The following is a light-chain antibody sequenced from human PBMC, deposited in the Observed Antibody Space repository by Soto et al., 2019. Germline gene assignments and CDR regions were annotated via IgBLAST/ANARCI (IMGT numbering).Light chain of an antibody. J-gene: IGKJ4*01. CDR2: PAS. Sequence: DSQRTQSPSTLSASVGDRVTITCRASQSISSWLAWYQQKPGKAPKLPIYPASGLQSGVPSRFSGSGSGTDFTLTITSLQPEDFATYYCQQSYSTPLTFGGGTKVDI. CDR1: QSISSW. V-gene: IGKV1-39*01. CDR3: QQSYSTPLT.